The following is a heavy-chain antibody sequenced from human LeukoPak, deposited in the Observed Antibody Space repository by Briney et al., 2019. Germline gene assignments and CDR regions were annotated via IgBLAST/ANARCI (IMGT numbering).Heavy chain of an antibody. CDR3: AKGGISWNRDFDH. CDR1: GFNFDDYA. CDR2: ISWNSDDI. V-gene: IGHV3-9*01. J-gene: IGHJ4*02. Sequence: GGSLRLSCAASGFNFDDYAMHWVRQAPGKGLEWVSGISWNSDDIDYADSVKGRFTISRDNAKNSLYLQMNSLRAEDTAVYYCAKGGISWNRDFDHWGQGTRVTVSS. D-gene: IGHD6-13*01.